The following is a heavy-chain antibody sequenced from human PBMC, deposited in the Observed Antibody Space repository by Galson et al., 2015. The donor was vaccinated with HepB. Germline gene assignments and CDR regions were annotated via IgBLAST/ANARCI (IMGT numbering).Heavy chain of an antibody. Sequence: SLRLSCAASGFTFSNYGMNWVRQAPGKGLEWVSYISSSSSIIYYADSVKGRFTISRENAKNSLYLQMDSLRAEDTAVYYCTGTFGGLPFGNWGQGSLVTVSS. D-gene: IGHD4-23*01. V-gene: IGHV3-48*01. CDR1: GFTFSNYG. J-gene: IGHJ4*02. CDR2: ISSSSSII. CDR3: TGTFGGLPFGN.